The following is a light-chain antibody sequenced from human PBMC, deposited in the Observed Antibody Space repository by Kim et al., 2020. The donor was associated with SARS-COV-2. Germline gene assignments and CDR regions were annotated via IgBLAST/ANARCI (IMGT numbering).Light chain of an antibody. CDR2: AAS. CDR1: QDISSW. Sequence: AAVGDRVTIPCRASQDISSWLAWYQQKPGKAPKLLISAASSLQSGVPSRFSGSGSGTDFTLTISSLQPEDFASYYCQRADSFPLGFGGGTKVEIK. J-gene: IGKJ4*01. V-gene: IGKV1-12*01. CDR3: QRADSFPLG.